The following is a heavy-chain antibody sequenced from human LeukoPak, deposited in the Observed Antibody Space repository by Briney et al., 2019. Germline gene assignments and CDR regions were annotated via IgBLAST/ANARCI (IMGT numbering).Heavy chain of an antibody. CDR1: DFTFRSYD. D-gene: IGHD2-8*01. V-gene: IGHV3-23*01. J-gene: IGHJ4*02. CDR2: ISRNGGST. CDR3: AKGRYCSSAVCYHPFDY. Sequence: GGSLRLSCTASDFTFRSYDMTWVRQTPGRGLEWVSSISRNGGSTYYAESVKGRFTISRDNSKNTLYLQMDSLRAEDAAMYHCAKGRYCSSAVCYHPFDYWGQGTLVTVSS.